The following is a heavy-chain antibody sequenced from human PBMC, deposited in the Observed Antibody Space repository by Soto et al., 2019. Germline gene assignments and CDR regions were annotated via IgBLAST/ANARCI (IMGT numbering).Heavy chain of an antibody. J-gene: IGHJ4*02. D-gene: IGHD5-12*01. CDR2: ISGSGDYT. CDR3: AKGSGGYDSHLGDS. CDR1: GFTFSKSA. Sequence: EVQLLESGGGLVQPGGSLRLFCAASGFTFSKSAMSWVRQAPWKGLEWVSGISGSGDYTYYADSVKGRFTISRDNSKNKLYLQMSSLGAEDTAVYYCAKGSGGYDSHLGDSWGQGTLVTVSS. V-gene: IGHV3-23*01.